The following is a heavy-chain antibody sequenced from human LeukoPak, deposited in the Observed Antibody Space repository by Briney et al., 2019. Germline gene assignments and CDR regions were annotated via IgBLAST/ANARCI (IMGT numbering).Heavy chain of an antibody. J-gene: IGHJ5*02. V-gene: IGHV4-34*01. Sequence: SETLSLTCGVLGGSFRGYYWSWIRQPPGKGLEWIGEINHSGSTNYNPSLKSRGTISVGTSKNQFSLKLSSVTAADTAVYYCARGLRGRWLHSKQNWFDHWGQGTLVTVSS. CDR3: ARGLRGRWLHSKQNWFDH. CDR2: INHSGST. CDR1: GGSFRGYY. D-gene: IGHD5-24*01.